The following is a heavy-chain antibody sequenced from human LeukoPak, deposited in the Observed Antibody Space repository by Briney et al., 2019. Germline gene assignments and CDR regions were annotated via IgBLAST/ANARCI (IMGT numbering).Heavy chain of an antibody. CDR1: GGSFSGYY. J-gene: IGHJ4*02. D-gene: IGHD3-10*01. CDR3: ARDRTRGASDFNY. Sequence: PSETLSLTCAVYGGSFSGYYWSWIRQPPGKGLEWIGEINHSGSTNYNPSLKSRVTISVDTSKNQFSLKLSSVTAADTAVYYCARDRTRGASDFNYWGQGTLVTVSS. V-gene: IGHV4-34*01. CDR2: INHSGST.